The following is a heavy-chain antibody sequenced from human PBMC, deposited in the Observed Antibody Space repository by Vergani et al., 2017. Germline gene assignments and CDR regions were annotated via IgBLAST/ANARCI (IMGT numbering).Heavy chain of an antibody. D-gene: IGHD3-16*01. V-gene: IGHV3-23*01. CDR3: SRGLFVASWGGFGY. Sequence: EVQLQASGGGLAQPGKSLMLSCAVSGFPFSGHTMSWVRATPGKGLEWISTISETGSTTYYADSVRGRFTISRDNSSNMVYLLLTNLRVEDTAVYYCSRGLFVASWGGFGYWGQGARVTVSS. CDR1: GFPFSGHT. CDR2: ISETGSTT. J-gene: IGHJ4*02.